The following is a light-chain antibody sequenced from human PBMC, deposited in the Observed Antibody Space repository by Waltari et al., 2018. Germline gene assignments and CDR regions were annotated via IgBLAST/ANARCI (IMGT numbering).Light chain of an antibody. V-gene: IGLV1-44*01. CDR3: AAWDDSLNGV. Sequence: SVLTQPPSASGTPGQRVTISCSGTSSNIGRNSVNWYQQVPGTAPKLLIYNNSQRPSGGPDRFSGSKSGTSASLDISGLQSEDEADYYCAAWDDSLNGVFGGGTKLTVL. CDR1: SSNIGRNS. J-gene: IGLJ3*02. CDR2: NNS.